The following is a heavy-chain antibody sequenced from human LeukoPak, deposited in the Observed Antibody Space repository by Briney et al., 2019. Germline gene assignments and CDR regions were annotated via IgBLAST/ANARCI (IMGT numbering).Heavy chain of an antibody. CDR3: ARELAVAASFDY. Sequence: SETLSLTCTVSGGSISSGDYYWNWIRQPPGKGLEWIGYIYYSGSTYYNPSLKSRVTISVDTSKNQFSLKLSSVTAADTAVYYCARELAVAASFDYWGQGTLVTVSS. CDR1: GGSISSGDYY. J-gene: IGHJ4*02. CDR2: IYYSGST. D-gene: IGHD6-19*01. V-gene: IGHV4-30-4*01.